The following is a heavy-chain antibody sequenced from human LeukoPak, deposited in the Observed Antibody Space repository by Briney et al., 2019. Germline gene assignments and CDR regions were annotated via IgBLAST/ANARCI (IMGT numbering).Heavy chain of an antibody. CDR3: ARLYGGSYYYYYYMDV. J-gene: IGHJ6*03. V-gene: IGHV4-39*01. D-gene: IGHD1-26*01. Sequence: SETLSLTCTVSGGSISSSSYYWGWIRQPPGKGLEWIGSIYYSGSTYYNPSLKSRVTISVDTSKNQFSLKLSSVTAADTAVYYCARLYGGSYYYYYYMDVWGKGTTVTISS. CDR2: IYYSGST. CDR1: GGSISSSSYY.